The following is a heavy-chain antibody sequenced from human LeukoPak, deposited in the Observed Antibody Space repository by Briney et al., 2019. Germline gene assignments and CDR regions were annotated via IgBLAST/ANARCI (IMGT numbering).Heavy chain of an antibody. CDR1: GGSISTSSRF. D-gene: IGHD2-21*02. J-gene: IGHJ4*02. V-gene: IGHV4-39*01. CDR2: IYYSGNR. Sequence: PSETLSLTCTVSGGSISTSSRFWGWIRQPPGKGLEWIGSIYYSGNRYYNPSFKSRVTISVDTSKSQFSLRLTSVTAADTAVYFCARLTATMLDYWGRGTLVTVSS. CDR3: ARLTATMLDY.